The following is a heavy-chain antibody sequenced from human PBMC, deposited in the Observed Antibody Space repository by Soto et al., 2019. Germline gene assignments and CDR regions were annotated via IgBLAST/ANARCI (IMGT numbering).Heavy chain of an antibody. J-gene: IGHJ5*02. CDR1: GFSLSSSGVG. Sequence: QITLKESGPTLVKPTQTLTLTCTFSGFSLSSSGVGVGWIRQPPGKALEWLALIYWDDDKRYSPSLKSRLTITKDTSKNQLVLTMTNMDPVDTATYYCAHSRYYYGSGRSWDWFDPWGQGTLVTVSS. CDR2: IYWDDDK. D-gene: IGHD3-10*01. V-gene: IGHV2-5*02. CDR3: AHSRYYYGSGRSWDWFDP.